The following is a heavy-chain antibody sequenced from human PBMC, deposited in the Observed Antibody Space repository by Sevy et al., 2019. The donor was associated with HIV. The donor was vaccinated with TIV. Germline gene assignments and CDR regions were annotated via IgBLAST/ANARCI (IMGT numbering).Heavy chain of an antibody. Sequence: GGSLRLSCTASGFSFSDYYMSWIRQAPGKGLEWISYISTSSGFTDYEDSVKGRFTISRDNAKNSVYLQMNSLRAEDTAVYFCARVRYNYGQKYFDYWGQGTLVTVSS. D-gene: IGHD5-18*01. CDR2: ISTSSGFT. V-gene: IGHV3-11*06. J-gene: IGHJ4*02. CDR1: GFSFSDYY. CDR3: ARVRYNYGQKYFDY.